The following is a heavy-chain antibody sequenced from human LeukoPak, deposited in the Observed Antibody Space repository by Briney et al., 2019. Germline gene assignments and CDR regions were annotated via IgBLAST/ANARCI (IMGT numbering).Heavy chain of an antibody. CDR1: GFTFDDYA. CDR3: ARDLGRVSDYGMDV. CDR2: ISWNSGSI. V-gene: IGHV3-9*01. Sequence: AGGSLRLPCAASGFTFDDYAMHWVRQAPGKGLEWVSGISWNSGSIGYADSVKGRFTISRDNAKNSLYLQMNSLRAEDTAVYYCARDLGRVSDYGMDVWGQGTTVTVSS. D-gene: IGHD6-13*01. J-gene: IGHJ6*02.